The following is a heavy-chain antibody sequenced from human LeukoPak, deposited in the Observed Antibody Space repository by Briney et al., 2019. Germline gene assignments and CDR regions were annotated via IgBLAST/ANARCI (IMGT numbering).Heavy chain of an antibody. CDR1: GFSFSDSA. J-gene: IGHJ5*02. CDR2: ISDTGGRT. CDR3: AKGGQDFDFWRFDL. Sequence: GGSLRLSCASSGFSFSDSAVSWVRHSPGEGLKWVSSISDTGGRTYYADSVKGRFTITRDNSRNPVNLQMNGLRADDTARYYCAKGGQDFDFWRFDLWGQGILVIVSS. D-gene: IGHD3-3*01. V-gene: IGHV3-23*01.